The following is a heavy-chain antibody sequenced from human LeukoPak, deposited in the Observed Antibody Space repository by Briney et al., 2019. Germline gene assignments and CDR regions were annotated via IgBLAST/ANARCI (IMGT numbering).Heavy chain of an antibody. CDR3: TTSGRRYSTSDY. J-gene: IGHJ4*02. V-gene: IGHV3-15*01. CDR2: IKSNNNGGTA. Sequence: GGSLRLSCAVSGFTFSNAWMSWVRQAPGKGLEWVGRIKSNNNGGTADTAAPVKGRFTISRDDSKNTLYLQMNSLRNEDTAVYYCTTSGRRYSTSDYWGQGTLVTVSS. D-gene: IGHD5-12*01. CDR1: GFTFSNAW.